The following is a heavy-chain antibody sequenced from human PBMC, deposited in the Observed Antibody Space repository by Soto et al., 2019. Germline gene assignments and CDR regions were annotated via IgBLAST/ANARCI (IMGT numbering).Heavy chain of an antibody. Sequence: SQTLSLTCVISGDSVSSNRAAWDWIRQSPSRGLERLGRTYYRSKWYNDYAVSVKSRITINPDTSKNQSSLQLNSVTPEDTAVYYCARDEIFEVVIRYYYYGMDVWGQGTTVTVSS. D-gene: IGHD3-3*01. CDR2: TYYRSKWYN. CDR1: GDSVSSNRAA. V-gene: IGHV6-1*01. CDR3: ARDEIFEVVIRYYYYGMDV. J-gene: IGHJ6*02.